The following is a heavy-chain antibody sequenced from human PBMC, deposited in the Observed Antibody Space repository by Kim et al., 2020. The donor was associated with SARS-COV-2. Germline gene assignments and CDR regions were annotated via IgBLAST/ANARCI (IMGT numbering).Heavy chain of an antibody. CDR1: GFSFSSCS. J-gene: IGHJ4*02. V-gene: IGHV3-48*02. CDR2: ISSGSSTI. Sequence: GGSLRLSCAASGFSFSSCSMNWVRQAPGKGLEWVSFISSGSSTIYYADSVKGRFTISRDKAKNSLFLQMNSLRDEDTAVYYCARDDPDYYYGSGSYPPSDYWGQGPLVTVSS. D-gene: IGHD3-10*01. CDR3: ARDDPDYYYGSGSYPPSDY.